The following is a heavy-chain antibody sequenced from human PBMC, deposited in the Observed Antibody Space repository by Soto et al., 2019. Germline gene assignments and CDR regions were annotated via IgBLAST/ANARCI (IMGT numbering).Heavy chain of an antibody. Sequence: DVQLVESGGGLIQPGGSLRLSCVASGLTVSGKKYVAWVRQAPGKGPEWVSGVYDLDGTYYADSVRGRFTNTIGNSRNTVWLTMRDLRPEDTALYFCATWHLREHAYDIWGGGAMVTVSS. CDR3: ATWHLREHAYDI. CDR2: VYDLDGT. V-gene: IGHV3-53*01. CDR1: GLTVSGKKY. J-gene: IGHJ3*02. D-gene: IGHD5-12*01.